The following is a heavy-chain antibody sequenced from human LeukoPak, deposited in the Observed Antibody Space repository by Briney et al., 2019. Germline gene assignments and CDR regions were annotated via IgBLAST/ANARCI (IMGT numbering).Heavy chain of an antibody. D-gene: IGHD1-26*01. J-gene: IGHJ4*02. CDR2: IYYNGRT. V-gene: IGHV4-59*12. CDR1: GGSSSGYY. CDR3: ARERREQLLPPYTRLVTYFDY. Sequence: SETLSLTCAVYGGSSSGYYWSWIRQPPGQGLEWIGYIYYNGRTKYNPFLKGRLSISVDTSTNQFSLRLSSVTAADTAVYYCARERREQLLPPYTRLVTYFDYWGQGTLVTVSS.